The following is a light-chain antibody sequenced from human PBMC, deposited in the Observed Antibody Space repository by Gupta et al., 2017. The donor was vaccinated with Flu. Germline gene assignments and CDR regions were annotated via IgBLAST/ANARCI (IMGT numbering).Light chain of an antibody. V-gene: IGLV3-25*03. CDR3: QSADSSGTFGV. CDR1: ALAKQY. Sequence: GQTARTTCSGDALAKQYAFWYQQKPGQAPVPVMYNDSERPSGIPERFSGSGSGTTVTLTIGGVQAEDEADYYCQSADSSGTFGVFGGGNKLTVL. CDR2: NDS. J-gene: IGLJ3*02.